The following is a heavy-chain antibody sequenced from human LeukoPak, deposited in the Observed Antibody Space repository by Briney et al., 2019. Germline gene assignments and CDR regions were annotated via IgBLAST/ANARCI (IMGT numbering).Heavy chain of an antibody. CDR3: ARDYSSSWYVSASDY. CDR2: IKQDGSEK. J-gene: IGHJ4*02. D-gene: IGHD6-13*01. Sequence: GGSLRLSCVVSGFTFSSYWMGWVRQAPGKGLEWVANIKQDGSEKYYVDSVEGRFTISRDNAKNSLYLQMNSLRAEDTAVYYCARDYSSSWYVSASDYWGQGTLVTVSS. CDR1: GFTFSSYW. V-gene: IGHV3-7*01.